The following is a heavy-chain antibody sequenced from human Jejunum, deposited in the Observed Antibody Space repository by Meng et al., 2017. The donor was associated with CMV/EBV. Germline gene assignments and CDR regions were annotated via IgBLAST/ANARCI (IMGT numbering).Heavy chain of an antibody. Sequence: DSYMAWLRRAPGKGLGCVSYISGGAHVSCYADSVRGRFTISRDNAGNSLYLQMNSLRGEDTAVYYCARAGVVVTATPHYYGMDVWGHGTEVTVSS. CDR2: ISGGAHVS. CDR1: DSY. V-gene: IGHV3-11*01. J-gene: IGHJ6*02. CDR3: ARAGVVVTATPHYYGMDV. D-gene: IGHD2-15*01.